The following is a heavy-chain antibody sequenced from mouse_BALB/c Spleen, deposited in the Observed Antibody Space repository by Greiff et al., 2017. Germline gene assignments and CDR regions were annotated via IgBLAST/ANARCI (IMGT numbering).Heavy chain of an antibody. CDR2: IYPGNVNT. V-gene: IGHV1S56*01. CDR3: ARWGYGYDWYFDV. CDR1: GYTFTSYY. D-gene: IGHD2-2*01. Sequence: QVQLKQSGPELVKPGASVRISCKASGYTFTSYYIHWVKQRPGQGLEWIGWIYPGNVNTKYNEKFKGKATLTADKSSSTAYMQLSSLTSEDSAVYFCARWGYGYDWYFDVWGAGTTVTVSS. J-gene: IGHJ1*01.